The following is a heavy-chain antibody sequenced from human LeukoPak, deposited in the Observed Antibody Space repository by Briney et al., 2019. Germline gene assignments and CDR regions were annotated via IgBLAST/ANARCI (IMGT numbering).Heavy chain of an antibody. CDR3: TKDLSSYTTSSRGYGMDV. J-gene: IGHJ6*02. Sequence: GGSLRLSCAASGFTFTSYSMNWVRQAPGKGLEWVSGISGSGYGTYYGDSVKGRFTISRDNSKNTVYLQMNSLRAEDTALYYCTKDLSSYTTSSRGYGMDVWGQGTTVTVSS. CDR1: GFTFTSYS. D-gene: IGHD6-6*01. CDR2: ISGSGYGT. V-gene: IGHV3-23*01.